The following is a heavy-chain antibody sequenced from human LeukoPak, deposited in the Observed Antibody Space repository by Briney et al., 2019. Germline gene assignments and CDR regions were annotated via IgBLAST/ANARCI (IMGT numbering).Heavy chain of an antibody. V-gene: IGHV3-7*01. CDR3: ARAGGSSWADY. CDR1: GFTFSRYW. Sequence: GGSLRLSCAASGFTFSRYWMTWVRQAPGRGLEWVANIKEDGSEKNYVDSVKGRFTISRDNAKNSLFLQMNSLRAEDTAVNYCARAGGSSWADYWGQGTLVIVSS. CDR2: IKEDGSEK. J-gene: IGHJ4*02. D-gene: IGHD6-13*01.